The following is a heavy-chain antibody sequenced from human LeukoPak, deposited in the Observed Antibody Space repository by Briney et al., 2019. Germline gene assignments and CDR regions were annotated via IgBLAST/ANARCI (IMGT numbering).Heavy chain of an antibody. CDR3: ARDSFIAAAGIDPY. D-gene: IGHD6-13*01. Sequence: ASVTVSCKASGYTFTSYAMNWVRQAPGQGLEWMGWINTNTGNPTYAQGFTGRFVFSLDTSVSTAYLQISSLKAEDTAVYYCARDSFIAAAGIDPYWGQGTLVAVSS. V-gene: IGHV7-4-1*02. J-gene: IGHJ4*02. CDR2: INTNTGNP. CDR1: GYTFTSYA.